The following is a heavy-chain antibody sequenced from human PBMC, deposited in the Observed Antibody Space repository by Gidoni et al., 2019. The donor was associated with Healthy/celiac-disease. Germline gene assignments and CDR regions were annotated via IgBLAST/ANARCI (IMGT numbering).Heavy chain of an antibody. Sequence: QVTLKESGPVLVKPTETLTLTCTVSGFSLSNARMGVSWIRQPPGKALEWLAHIFSNDEKSYSTSLKSRLTISKDTSKSQVVLTMTNMDPVDTATYYCARIDCSGGSCYNYYYYMDVWGKGTTVTVSS. J-gene: IGHJ6*03. D-gene: IGHD2-15*01. CDR3: ARIDCSGGSCYNYYYYMDV. CDR2: IFSNDEK. CDR1: GFSLSNARMG. V-gene: IGHV2-26*01.